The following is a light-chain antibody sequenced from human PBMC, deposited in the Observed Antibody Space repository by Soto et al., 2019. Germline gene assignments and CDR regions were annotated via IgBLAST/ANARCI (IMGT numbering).Light chain of an antibody. J-gene: IGLJ2*01. V-gene: IGLV2-14*01. Sequence: QSALTQPASVSGSPGQSITISCTGTSSDVGSYNYVSWYQQYPGKAPKIMIYDVSNRPSGVSYRFSGYKSGNTASLTISGLQAEDEADYYCSSYTTSSTHVVFGGGTKLTVL. CDR3: SSYTTSSTHVV. CDR2: DVS. CDR1: SSDVGSYNY.